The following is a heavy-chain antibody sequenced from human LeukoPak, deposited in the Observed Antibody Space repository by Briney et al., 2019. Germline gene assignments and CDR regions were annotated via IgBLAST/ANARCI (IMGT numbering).Heavy chain of an antibody. V-gene: IGHV5-51*01. Sequence: GESLQISCKGSGYSFTSYWIGWVRQMPGKGLEWMGIIYPGDSDTRYSPSFQGQVTISAGKSISTAYLQWSSLKASDTAMYYCARGADIVVVAFDYWGQGTLVTVSS. CDR3: ARGADIVVVAFDY. J-gene: IGHJ4*02. D-gene: IGHD2-15*01. CDR1: GYSFTSYW. CDR2: IYPGDSDT.